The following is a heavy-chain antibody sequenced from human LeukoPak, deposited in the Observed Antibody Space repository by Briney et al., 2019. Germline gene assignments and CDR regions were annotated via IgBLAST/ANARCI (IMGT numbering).Heavy chain of an antibody. CDR3: ARISSGWYEMDY. CDR1: GYTFTGYY. D-gene: IGHD6-19*01. V-gene: IGHV1-2*02. CDR2: INPNSGGT. J-gene: IGHJ4*02. Sequence: ASVKVSCKASGYTFTGYYMHWVRQAPGQGLEWMGWINPNSGGTSYAQKFQGRVTMTRDTSTSTVYMELSSLRSEDTAVYYCARISSGWYEMDYWGQGTLVTVSS.